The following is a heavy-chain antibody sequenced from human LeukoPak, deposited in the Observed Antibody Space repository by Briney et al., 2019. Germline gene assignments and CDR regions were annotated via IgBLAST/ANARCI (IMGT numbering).Heavy chain of an antibody. V-gene: IGHV4-34*01. CDR1: GESFSGYF. CDR2: INHSGSTS. CDR3: ARKSGYARDY. Sequence: SETLSLTCAVYGESFSGYFWNWIRQPPGKGLEWIGEINHSGSTSDHNPSLKSRVTMSVDTSKNQFSLKLSSVTAADTAVYYCARKSGYARDYWGQGNLVTVSS. J-gene: IGHJ4*02. D-gene: IGHD5-12*01.